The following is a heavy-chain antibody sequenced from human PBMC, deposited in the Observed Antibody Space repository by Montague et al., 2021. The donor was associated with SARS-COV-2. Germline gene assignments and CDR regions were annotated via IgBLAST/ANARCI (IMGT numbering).Heavy chain of an antibody. CDR3: AREGKVGATTGLDY. CDR1: GFTFNSYG. Sequence: SLRLSCAASGFTFNSYGMHWVRQAPGKGLEWVAVIWYDGSNKYYADSVKGRFTISRNNSKNTLYLQMNSLRAEDTPVYYCAREGKVGATTGLDYWGQGTLVTVSS. D-gene: IGHD1-26*01. J-gene: IGHJ4*02. CDR2: IWYDGSNK. V-gene: IGHV3-33*01.